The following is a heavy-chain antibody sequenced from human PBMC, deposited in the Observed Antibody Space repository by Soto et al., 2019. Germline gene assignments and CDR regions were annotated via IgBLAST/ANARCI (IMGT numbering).Heavy chain of an antibody. CDR3: AKGGVDLLLFPFGY. CDR1: GFTFSSYG. Sequence: QVQLVESGGGVVQPGRSLRLSCAASGFTFSSYGMHWVRQAPGKGLEWVAVISYDGSNKYYADSVKGRFTISRDNSKNTLYLQMNSLRAEDTAVYYCAKGGVDLLLFPFGYWGQGTLVTVSS. J-gene: IGHJ4*02. D-gene: IGHD2-15*01. CDR2: ISYDGSNK. V-gene: IGHV3-30*18.